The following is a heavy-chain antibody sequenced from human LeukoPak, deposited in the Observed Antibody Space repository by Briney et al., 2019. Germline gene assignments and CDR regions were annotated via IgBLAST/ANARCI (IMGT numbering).Heavy chain of an antibody. D-gene: IGHD3-3*01. Sequence: ASVKVSCKASGGTFSSYAISWVRQAPGQGLEWMGRIIPILGIANYAQKFQGGVTITADKSTSTAYMELSSLRSEDTAVYYCARESRLRFLEWLPDYWGQGTLVTVSS. J-gene: IGHJ4*02. V-gene: IGHV1-69*04. CDR3: ARESRLRFLEWLPDY. CDR1: GGTFSSYA. CDR2: IIPILGIA.